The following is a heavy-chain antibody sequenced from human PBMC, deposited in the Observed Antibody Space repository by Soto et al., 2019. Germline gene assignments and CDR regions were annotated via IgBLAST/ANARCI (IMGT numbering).Heavy chain of an antibody. V-gene: IGHV4-34*01. Sequence: KPSETLSLTCAVYGGSFSGYYWSWIRQPPGKGLEWIGEINHSGSTNYNPSLKSRVTISVDTSKNQFSLKLSSVTAADTAVYYCARGRNWNQRKKKLYYYYYMDVWGKGTTVTVSS. CDR2: INHSGST. CDR1: GGSFSGYY. CDR3: ARGRNWNQRKKKLYYYYYMDV. J-gene: IGHJ6*03. D-gene: IGHD1-1*01.